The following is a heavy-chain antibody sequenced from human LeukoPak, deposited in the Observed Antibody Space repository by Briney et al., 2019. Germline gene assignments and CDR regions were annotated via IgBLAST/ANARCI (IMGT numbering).Heavy chain of an antibody. D-gene: IGHD3-10*01. CDR2: IYHSGST. CDR1: GGSISSGGYS. V-gene: IGHV4-30-2*01. J-gene: IGHJ3*02. CDR3: VRGRVTMVRGVLYDAFDI. Sequence: SETLSLTCAVSGGSISSGGYSWSWIRQPPGKGLEWIGYIYHSGSTYYNPSLKSRVTISVDRSKNQFSLKLSSVTAADTAGYYCVRGRVTMVRGVLYDAFDIWGQGTMVTVSS.